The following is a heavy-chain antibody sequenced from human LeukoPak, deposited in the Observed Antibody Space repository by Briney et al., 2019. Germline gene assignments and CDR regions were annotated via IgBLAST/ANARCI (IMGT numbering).Heavy chain of an antibody. CDR1: GFSFSSYT. J-gene: IGHJ1*01. D-gene: IGHD1-26*01. CDR2: ISSSGGST. Sequence: GGSLRLSCAASGFSFSSYTMHWVRQAPGKGLEYVSAISSSGGSTYYVNSVKGRFTISRDNSKNTLYLQMGSLRAEDMAVYYCARRGSYSAEYFQHWGQGTLVTVSS. V-gene: IGHV3-64*01. CDR3: ARRGSYSAEYFQH.